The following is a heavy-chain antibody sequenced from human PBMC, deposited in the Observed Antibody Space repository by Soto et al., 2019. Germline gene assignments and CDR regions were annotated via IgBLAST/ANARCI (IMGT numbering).Heavy chain of an antibody. CDR1: GYTFTNYG. CDR2: ISANNGKT. V-gene: IGHV1-18*01. CDR3: ARDPDYYGSGSYFDL. D-gene: IGHD3-10*01. Sequence: QVRLVQSGAEVKKPGASVKVSCKASGYTFTNYGISWARQAPGQGLEWMGWISANNGKTNYAQNVQGRVTMTTDTSTTTAYMELRSLRSDDTAIYYCARDPDYYGSGSYFDLWGRGTLVTVSS. J-gene: IGHJ2*01.